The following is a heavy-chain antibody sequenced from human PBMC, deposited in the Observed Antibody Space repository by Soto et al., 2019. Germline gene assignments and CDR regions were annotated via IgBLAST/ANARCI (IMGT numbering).Heavy chain of an antibody. J-gene: IGHJ4*02. CDR3: ARVLRSSYYYDSSGYSGFYY. Sequence: SVKVSCKASGGTFSSYAISWVRQAPGQGLEWMGGIIPIFGTANYAQKFQGRVTITADESTSTAYMELSSLRSEDTAVYYCARVLRSSYYYDSSGYSGFYYWGQGTLVTVSS. CDR2: IIPIFGTA. CDR1: GGTFSSYA. D-gene: IGHD3-22*01. V-gene: IGHV1-69*13.